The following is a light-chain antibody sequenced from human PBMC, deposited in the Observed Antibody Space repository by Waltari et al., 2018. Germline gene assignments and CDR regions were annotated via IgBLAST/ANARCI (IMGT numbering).Light chain of an antibody. CDR2: GAS. CDR3: QQRSNWRST. CDR1: QSVIDY. J-gene: IGKJ5*01. Sequence: EIVLTQSPATLSLSPGERATLSCRASQSVIDYVAWYQQKPGQAPRLLIYGASNRATGIPPRFSGSGSETDFTLTISSLEPEDFAVYYCQQRSNWRSTFGQGTRLEIK. V-gene: IGKV3-11*01.